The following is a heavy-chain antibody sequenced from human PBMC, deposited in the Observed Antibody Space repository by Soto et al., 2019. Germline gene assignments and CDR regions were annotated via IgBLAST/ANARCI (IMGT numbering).Heavy chain of an antibody. J-gene: IGHJ4*02. V-gene: IGHV3-23*04. CDR1: GFTFNDYA. CDR2: ISNRGSSA. D-gene: IGHD2-21*01. CDR3: AKAFCDAATCFPCES. Sequence: EVHLVQSGGGLVQPGVSLSLSCVASGFTFNDYAMHWVRQTPGKGLVWVAAISNRGSSAYYADSVKGRFTISRDKSTKTLSLHMHTLRVEDTAVYFCAKAFCDAATCFPCESWGQGTPVAVSP.